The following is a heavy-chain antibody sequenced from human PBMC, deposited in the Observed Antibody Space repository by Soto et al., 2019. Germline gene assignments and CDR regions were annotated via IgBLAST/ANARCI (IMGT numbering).Heavy chain of an antibody. J-gene: IGHJ4*02. CDR2: ITPIFGTT. Sequence: QVQLVQSGAEVRKTGSSVKVSCRAYGVTFTTHEFSWVRQAPGQGPEWMGGITPIFGTTKYAPKFQSRVTISADESTSTVYMELRSLRSDDTVVYYCARDQYRHGSGTYYVTGWDHWGQGTLVTVSS. CDR3: ARDQYRHGSGTYYVTGWDH. D-gene: IGHD3-10*01. CDR1: GVTFTTHE. V-gene: IGHV1-69*01.